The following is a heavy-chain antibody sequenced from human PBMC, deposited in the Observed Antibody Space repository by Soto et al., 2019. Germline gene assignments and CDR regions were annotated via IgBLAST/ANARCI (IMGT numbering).Heavy chain of an antibody. V-gene: IGHV3-7*03. Sequence: EVQLVESGGGLVQPGGSLRLSCAASGFTFSSYWMSWVRQAPGKGLEWVANIKKDGSEKYYVDSVKGRFTISRDNAKNSLYLQMNSLRAEDTAVYYCARRYCSSTSCYTAIPLHYYGMDVWGQGTTVTVSS. CDR3: ARRYCSSTSCYTAIPLHYYGMDV. D-gene: IGHD2-2*02. CDR1: GFTFSSYW. CDR2: IKKDGSEK. J-gene: IGHJ6*02.